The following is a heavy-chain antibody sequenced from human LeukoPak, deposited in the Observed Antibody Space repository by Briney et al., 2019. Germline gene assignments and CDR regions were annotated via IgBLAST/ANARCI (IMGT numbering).Heavy chain of an antibody. Sequence: SETLSLTCTVSGGPISSSSYYWGWIRQPPGKGREWSGRIYYSGSTYYNPSLKSRVTISVDTSKNQFSLKLSSVTAADTAVYSCAATWIQLWLTLDPWGQGTLVTVSS. J-gene: IGHJ5*02. D-gene: IGHD5-18*01. V-gene: IGHV4-39*01. CDR1: GGPISSSSYY. CDR3: AATWIQLWLTLDP. CDR2: IYYSGST.